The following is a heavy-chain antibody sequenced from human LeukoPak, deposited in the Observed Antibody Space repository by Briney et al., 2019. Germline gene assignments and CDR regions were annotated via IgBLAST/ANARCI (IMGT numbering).Heavy chain of an antibody. J-gene: IGHJ4*02. V-gene: IGHV4-59*08. CDR3: ARRSRYGSGTLDY. CDR1: GGSMSSYY. CDR2: IYDSGSA. D-gene: IGHD3-10*01. Sequence: SETLSLTCTVSGGSMSSYYWSWIRQPPGKGLDYIGYIYDSGSAHYNPSLKSRVTISVDTSKKQFSLKLSSVTAADTAVYYCARRSRYGSGTLDYWGQGALVTVSS.